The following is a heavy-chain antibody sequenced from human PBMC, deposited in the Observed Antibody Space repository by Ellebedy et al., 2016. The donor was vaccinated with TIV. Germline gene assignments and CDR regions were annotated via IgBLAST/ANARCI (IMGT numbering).Heavy chain of an antibody. CDR1: GFTFIIYS. CDR2: ISSSSHTI. Sequence: GESLKISXAASGFTFIIYSLNWVRQAPGKGLEWVSYISSSSHTIYYADSVKGRFTISRDNPKNSLYLQMNSLRAEDTAVYNCAAAAGAGVDAFDIWGQGTMVTVSS. V-gene: IGHV3-48*01. CDR3: AAAAGAGVDAFDI. D-gene: IGHD6-13*01. J-gene: IGHJ3*02.